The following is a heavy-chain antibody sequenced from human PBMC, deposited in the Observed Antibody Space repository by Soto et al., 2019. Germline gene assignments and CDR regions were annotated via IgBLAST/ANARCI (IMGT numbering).Heavy chain of an antibody. CDR2: ISAYNGNT. J-gene: IGHJ5*02. D-gene: IGHD4-17*01. CDR1: GYTFTSYG. CDR3: ARDPPHTYGDYKPNWFDP. Sequence: ASVKVSCKASGYTFTSYGISWVRQAPGQGLEWMGWISAYNGNTNYAQKLQGRVTMTTDTSTSTAYMELRSLRSDDTAVYYCARDPPHTYGDYKPNWFDPWGQGTLVTVSS. V-gene: IGHV1-18*01.